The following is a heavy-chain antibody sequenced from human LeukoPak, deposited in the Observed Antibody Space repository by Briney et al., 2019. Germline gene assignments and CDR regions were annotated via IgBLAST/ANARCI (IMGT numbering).Heavy chain of an antibody. D-gene: IGHD3-3*01. CDR2: ISGSGGST. V-gene: IGHV3-23*01. CDR1: GFNLRIYA. Sequence: GGSLRLSCAASGFNLRIYAMSWLPRAPGKGVEGVSAISGSGGSTYYADSVKGRFTISRDNSKNTLYLQMNSLRAEDTAVYYCAKDLYDFPFDYWGQGTLVTVSS. J-gene: IGHJ4*02. CDR3: AKDLYDFPFDY.